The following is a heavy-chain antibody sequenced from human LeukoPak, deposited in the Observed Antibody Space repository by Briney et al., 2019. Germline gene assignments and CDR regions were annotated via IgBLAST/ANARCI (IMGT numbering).Heavy chain of an antibody. V-gene: IGHV6-1*01. J-gene: IGHJ5*02. D-gene: IGHD5-24*01. CDR1: GDSVSSNSAA. CDR3: ARELGERWLQSNWFDP. CDR2: TYYRSKWYN. Sequence: SQTLSLTCAISGDSVSSNSAAWNWIRQSPSRGLEWLGRTYYRSKWYNDYAVSVKSRITINPDTSKNQFSLQLNSVTPEDTAVYYCARELGERWLQSNWFDPWGQGTLVTVSS.